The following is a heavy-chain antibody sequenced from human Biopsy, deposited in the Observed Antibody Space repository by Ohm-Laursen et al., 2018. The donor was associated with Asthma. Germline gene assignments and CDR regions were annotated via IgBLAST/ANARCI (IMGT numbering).Heavy chain of an antibody. CDR1: GGSISSFY. CDR3: VRAVRNEQWLAPFDY. V-gene: IGHV4-59*01. J-gene: IGHJ4*02. Sequence: SETLSLTCIVYGGSISSFYWSWIRQSPEKGLEWMGYVYWTGSPNYNPSLKSRITMSVDTSKNRMFLELTSVPAADTAIYYCVRAVRNEQWLAPFDYWGQGKPVTVSS. CDR2: VYWTGSP. D-gene: IGHD6-19*01.